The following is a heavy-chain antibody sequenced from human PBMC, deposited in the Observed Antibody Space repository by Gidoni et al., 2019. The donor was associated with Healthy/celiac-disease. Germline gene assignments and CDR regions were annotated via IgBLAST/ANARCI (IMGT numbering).Heavy chain of an antibody. V-gene: IGHV4-31*02. Sequence: PGKGLEWIGYIYYSGSTYYNPSLKSRVTISVDTSKNQFSLKLSSVTAADTAVYYCASITTVTTEGSWGQGTLVTVSS. CDR3: ASITTVTTEGS. J-gene: IGHJ5*02. D-gene: IGHD4-17*01. CDR2: IYYSGST.